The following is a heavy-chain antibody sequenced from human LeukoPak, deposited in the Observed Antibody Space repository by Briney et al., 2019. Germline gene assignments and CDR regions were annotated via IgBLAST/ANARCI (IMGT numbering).Heavy chain of an antibody. CDR1: GYTFTSYN. Sequence: ASVKVSCKASGYTFTSYNMHWVRQAPGQGLEWMGIINPSDGTTNYAQKFQGRVTMTRDTSTSTVYMELSSLRSEDTAVYYCARVYEEVPAASLEVSYYYYYMDVWGKGTTVTVSS. V-gene: IGHV1-46*01. D-gene: IGHD2-2*01. CDR2: INPSDGTT. CDR3: ARVYEEVPAASLEVSYYYYYMDV. J-gene: IGHJ6*03.